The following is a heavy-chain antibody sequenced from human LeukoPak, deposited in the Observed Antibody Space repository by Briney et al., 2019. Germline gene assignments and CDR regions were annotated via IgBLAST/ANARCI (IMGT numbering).Heavy chain of an antibody. CDR2: IVVGSGNT. Sequence: ASVKVSCKASGFTFTSSAVQWVRQARGQRLEWIGWIVVGSGNTNYAQKFQERVTITRDMSTSLVYMELSSLRSEDTAVSYYAAEAAYYYDSRDAFDVWGQGTMVTVSS. V-gene: IGHV1-58*01. CDR3: AAEAAYYYDSRDAFDV. D-gene: IGHD3-22*01. J-gene: IGHJ3*01. CDR1: GFTFTSSA.